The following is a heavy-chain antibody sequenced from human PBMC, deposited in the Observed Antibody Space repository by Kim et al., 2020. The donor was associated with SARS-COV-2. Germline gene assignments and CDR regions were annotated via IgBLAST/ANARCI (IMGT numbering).Heavy chain of an antibody. V-gene: IGHV4-4*07. J-gene: IGHJ5*02. D-gene: IGHD3-10*01. CDR3: ASDPLWFGEVGSFDP. Sequence: SETLSLTCTVSGGSISSYYWSWIRQPAGKGLEWIGRIYTSGSTNYNPSLKSRVSMSVDTSKNQFSLKLSSVTAADTAVSYCASDPLWFGEVGSFDPWGQGTLVTVSS. CDR2: IYTSGST. CDR1: GGSISSYY.